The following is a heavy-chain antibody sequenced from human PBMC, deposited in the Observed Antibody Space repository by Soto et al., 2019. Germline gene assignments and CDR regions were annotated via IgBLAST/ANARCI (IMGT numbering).Heavy chain of an antibody. V-gene: IGHV3-7*03. J-gene: IGHJ6*03. CDR3: AKSGVAAAGDYYYYYYMDV. CDR1: GFTFSSYW. D-gene: IGHD6-13*01. Sequence: PGGSLRLSCAASGFTFSSYWMSWARQAPGKGLEWVANINQAGSEKYYVDSVKGRFTISRDNAKNSLDLQMSSLRAEDTAVYYCAKSGVAAAGDYYYYYYMDVWGKGTTVTVSS. CDR2: INQAGSEK.